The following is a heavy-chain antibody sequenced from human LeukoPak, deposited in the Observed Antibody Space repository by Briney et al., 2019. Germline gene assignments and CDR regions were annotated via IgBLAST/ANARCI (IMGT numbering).Heavy chain of an antibody. D-gene: IGHD5-24*01. V-gene: IGHV3-7*03. CDR1: GFNFNNYW. CDR3: ARDDVEGFFDH. Sequence: PGGSLRLSCAASGFNFNNYWMSWVRQVPGKGLQWVGNVNEPGNGKQYVDSVKGRFTISRDNARNLPYLQMDDLRAEDTATYFCARDDVEGFFDHWGQGTLVTVSS. J-gene: IGHJ4*02. CDR2: VNEPGNGK.